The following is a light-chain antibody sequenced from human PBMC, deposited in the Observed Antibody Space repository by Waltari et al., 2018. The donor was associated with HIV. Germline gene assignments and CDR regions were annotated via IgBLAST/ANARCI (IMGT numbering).Light chain of an antibody. Sequence: QSVVTQPPSASGTPGQRVTISCSGSSSNIGTETVNWYQQFPGTAPKLLIFKTHQRPSGVPDRFSGSKSGTSASLAISGLRSEDEADYYCATWDDSLNVVFFGGGTKLTVL. CDR1: SSNIGTET. CDR3: ATWDDSLNVVF. V-gene: IGLV1-44*01. CDR2: KTH. J-gene: IGLJ2*01.